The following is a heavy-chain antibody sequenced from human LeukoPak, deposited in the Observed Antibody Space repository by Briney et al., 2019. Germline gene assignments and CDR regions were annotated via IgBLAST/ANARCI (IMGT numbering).Heavy chain of an antibody. D-gene: IGHD6-19*01. CDR1: GGSISSSSYY. V-gene: IGHV4-39*01. Sequence: SETLSLTCTVSGGSISSSSYYWGWIRQPPGKGLEWIGSIHYSGSTSSNPSLKSRVTISVDTSKNQFSLELSSVTAADTAVYYCATLDSSGRDHWGQGTLVTVSS. J-gene: IGHJ4*02. CDR3: ATLDSSGRDH. CDR2: IHYSGST.